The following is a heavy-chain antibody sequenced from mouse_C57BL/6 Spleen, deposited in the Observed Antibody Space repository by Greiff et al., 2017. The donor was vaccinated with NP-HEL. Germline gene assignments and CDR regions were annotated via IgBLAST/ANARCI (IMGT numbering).Heavy chain of an antibody. CDR2: IWSGGST. J-gene: IGHJ4*01. Sequence: VHLVESGPGLVQPSQSLSITCTVSGFSLTSYGVHWVRQPPGKGLEWLGVIWSGGSTDYNAAFISRLSISKDNSKSQVFFKMNSLQADDTAIYYCAKPLYGNPYAMDYWGQGTSVTVSS. V-gene: IGHV2-4*01. CDR3: AKPLYGNPYAMDY. D-gene: IGHD1-1*01. CDR1: GFSLTSYG.